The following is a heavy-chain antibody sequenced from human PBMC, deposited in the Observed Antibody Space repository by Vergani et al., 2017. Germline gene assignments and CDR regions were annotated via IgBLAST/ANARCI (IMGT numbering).Heavy chain of an antibody. CDR3: ARHSTEEWLVKLGWIDP. CDR2: IYYSGST. CDR1: GASIRSSNYY. V-gene: IGHV4-39*01. D-gene: IGHD6-19*01. J-gene: IGHJ5*02. Sequence: QLQLQESGPGLVKPSATLSLTCSVSGASIRSSNYYWGWIRQPPGKGLEWIASIYYSGSTYYNPSLKSRVTISVDTSKNQFSLKLSPVTAADTAVYFCARHSTEEWLVKLGWIDPWGQGILVTVSS.